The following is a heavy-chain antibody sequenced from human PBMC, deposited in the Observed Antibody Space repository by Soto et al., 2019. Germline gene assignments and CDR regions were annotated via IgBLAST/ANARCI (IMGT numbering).Heavy chain of an antibody. CDR1: GGSFSSYM. CDR3: ARGVTANYMGGDAFAI. CDR2: IMPVFGTP. J-gene: IGHJ3*02. D-gene: IGHD4-4*01. Sequence: QVLLVLSGAEVKKPGSSVKVSCQAAGGSFSSYMVSWVRQAPGQGLDYMGGIMPVFGTPTYTEKFQGRVTITADESTGTAYLELTSLKSDDTAVYYCARGVTANYMGGDAFAIWGQGTVVAVSS. V-gene: IGHV1-69*01.